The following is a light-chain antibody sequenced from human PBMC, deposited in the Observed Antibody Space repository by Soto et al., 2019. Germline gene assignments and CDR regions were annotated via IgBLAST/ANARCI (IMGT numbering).Light chain of an antibody. Sequence: EIVLTQSPGTLSLSPGDRATLSCTASQSVSSNSLAWYQQIPGQAPRLLIYGASSRATGVPDRFTGSGSGTHFTLTITRLEPEDFAGFYCQHSGRSPPLTFGGGTKVEIK. CDR1: QSVSSNS. CDR2: GAS. CDR3: QHSGRSPPLT. J-gene: IGKJ4*01. V-gene: IGKV3-20*01.